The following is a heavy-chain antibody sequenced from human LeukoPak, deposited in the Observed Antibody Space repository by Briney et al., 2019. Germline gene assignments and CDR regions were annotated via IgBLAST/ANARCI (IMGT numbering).Heavy chain of an antibody. CDR2: IKEDGSVE. V-gene: IGHV3-7*04. CDR3: GREVPGGATILVY. Sequence: PGGSLRLSCAASGFTFSSYWMSWARQAPGKGLEWVANIKEDGSVEYYVDSVKGRFTISRDNAKNSLYLQMNSLRADDTAVYYCGREVPGGATILVYRGQRTVVTVSS. CDR1: GFTFSSYW. J-gene: IGHJ4*02. D-gene: IGHD1-26*01.